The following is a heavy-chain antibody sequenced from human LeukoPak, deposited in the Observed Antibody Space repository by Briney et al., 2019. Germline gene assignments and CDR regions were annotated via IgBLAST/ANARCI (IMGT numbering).Heavy chain of an antibody. Sequence: PSETLSLTCTVSGGSISSSSYYWGWIRQPPGKGLEWIGSIYYSGSTYYNPSLKSRVTISVDRSKNQFSLKLSSVTAADTAVYYCARDANIVVVPAAVLNWFDPWGQGTLVTVSS. CDR2: IYYSGST. CDR3: ARDANIVVVPAAVLNWFDP. J-gene: IGHJ5*02. V-gene: IGHV4-39*07. CDR1: GGSISSSSYY. D-gene: IGHD2-2*01.